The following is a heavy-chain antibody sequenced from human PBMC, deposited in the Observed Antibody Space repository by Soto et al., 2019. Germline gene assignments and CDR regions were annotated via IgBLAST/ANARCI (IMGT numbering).Heavy chain of an antibody. V-gene: IGHV1-69*13. Sequence: GASVKVSCKASGGTFSSYAISWVRQAPGQGLEWMGGIIPIFGTANYAQKFQGRVTITADESTGTAYMELSSLRSEDTAVYYCARDAHYYDSSGSPSPLDYWGQGTLVTVSS. CDR2: IIPIFGTA. J-gene: IGHJ4*02. CDR3: ARDAHYYDSSGSPSPLDY. CDR1: GGTFSSYA. D-gene: IGHD3-22*01.